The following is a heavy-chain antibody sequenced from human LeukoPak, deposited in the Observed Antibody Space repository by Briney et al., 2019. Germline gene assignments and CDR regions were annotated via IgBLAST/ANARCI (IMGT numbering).Heavy chain of an antibody. Sequence: ASVKVSCKVSGYTLTELSMFWVRQAPGKGLEWMGSFDPEDGKTVYAQKFQGRVTMTEDKSTDTAYMELSSLRSEDTAVYYCATGYLVTAGLMDVWGQGTTVTVSS. D-gene: IGHD6-13*01. CDR1: GYTLTELS. V-gene: IGHV1-24*01. CDR3: ATGYLVTAGLMDV. CDR2: FDPEDGKT. J-gene: IGHJ6*02.